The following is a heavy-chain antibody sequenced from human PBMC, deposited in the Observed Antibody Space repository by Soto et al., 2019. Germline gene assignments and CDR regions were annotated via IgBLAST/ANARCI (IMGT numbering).Heavy chain of an antibody. J-gene: IGHJ4*02. CDR2: IDTSGST. CDR1: GGSISNYY. V-gene: IGHV4-4*07. CDR3: ARGGQDFWSGPFDY. Sequence: NPSETLSLTCAVSGGSISNYYCNWIRQPAGKGLEWIGRIDTSGSTNYNPSLKSRVNMSVDTSKQEFSLKLSSVTAADTALYYCARGGQDFWSGPFDYWGRGALVTVSS. D-gene: IGHD3-3*01.